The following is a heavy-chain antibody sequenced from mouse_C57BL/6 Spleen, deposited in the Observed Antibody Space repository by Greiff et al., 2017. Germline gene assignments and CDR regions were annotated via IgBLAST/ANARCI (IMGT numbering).Heavy chain of an antibody. Sequence: QPGAELVMPGASVKLSCKASGYTFTSYWMHWVKQRPGQGLEWIGEIDPSDSYTNYNQKFKGKSTLTVDKSSSTAYMQLSSLTSEDSAVYYCARAITTVDYFDYWGQGTTLTVSS. V-gene: IGHV1-69*01. CDR1: GYTFTSYW. CDR3: ARAITTVDYFDY. CDR2: IDPSDSYT. J-gene: IGHJ2*01. D-gene: IGHD1-1*01.